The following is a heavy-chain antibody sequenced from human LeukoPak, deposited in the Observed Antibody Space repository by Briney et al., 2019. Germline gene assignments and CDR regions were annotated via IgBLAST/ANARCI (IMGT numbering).Heavy chain of an antibody. Sequence: GGSLRLSCAASGFTFDDYGMSWVRQAPGRGLEWVSGINWNGGSTGYADSVKGRFTISRDNAKNSLYLQMNSLRAEDTALYYCARDEGGLLSSDYWGQGTLVTVSS. CDR3: ARDEGGLLSSDY. CDR1: GFTFDDYG. D-gene: IGHD2/OR15-2a*01. CDR2: INWNGGST. J-gene: IGHJ4*02. V-gene: IGHV3-20*04.